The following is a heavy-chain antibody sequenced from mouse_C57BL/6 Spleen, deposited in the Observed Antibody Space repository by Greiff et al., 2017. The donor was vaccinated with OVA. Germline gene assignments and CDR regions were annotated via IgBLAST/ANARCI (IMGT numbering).Heavy chain of an antibody. J-gene: IGHJ2*01. V-gene: IGHV1-64*01. CDR3: ARELWYYLDY. D-gene: IGHD6-1*01. CDR2: IHPNSGST. Sequence: QVQLQQPGAELVKPGASVKLSCKASGYTFTSYWMHWVKQRPGQGLEWLGMIHPNSGSTNYNEKFKSKATLTVDKSSSTAYMQLSSLTSEDSAVYYCARELWYYLDYWGQGTTLTVSS. CDR1: GYTFTSYW.